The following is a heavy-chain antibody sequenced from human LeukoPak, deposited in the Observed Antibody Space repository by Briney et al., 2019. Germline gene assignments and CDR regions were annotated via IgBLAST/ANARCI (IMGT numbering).Heavy chain of an antibody. D-gene: IGHD2-15*01. CDR1: GYTFTGYG. Sequence: GASVKVSCKASGYTFTGYGISWVRQAPGQGLEWMGWISAYNGNTNYAQKLQGRVTMTTDTSTSTAYMELRSPRSDDTAVYYCASLVESLYMDVWGKGTTVTVSS. J-gene: IGHJ6*03. CDR2: ISAYNGNT. CDR3: ASLVESLYMDV. V-gene: IGHV1-18*01.